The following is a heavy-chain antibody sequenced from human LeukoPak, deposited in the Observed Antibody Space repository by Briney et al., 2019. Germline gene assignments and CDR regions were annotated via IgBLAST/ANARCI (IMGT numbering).Heavy chain of an antibody. CDR2: IYYSGST. CDR3: ARRITIFGVVRVAFDY. D-gene: IGHD3-3*01. J-gene: IGHJ4*02. V-gene: IGHV4-59*05. Sequence: PSETLSLTCTVSGGSISSYYWSWIWQPPGKGLEWIGSIYYSGSTYYNPSLKSRVTISVDTSKNQFSLKLSSVTAADTAVYYCARRITIFGVVRVAFDYWGQGTLVTVSS. CDR1: GGSISSYY.